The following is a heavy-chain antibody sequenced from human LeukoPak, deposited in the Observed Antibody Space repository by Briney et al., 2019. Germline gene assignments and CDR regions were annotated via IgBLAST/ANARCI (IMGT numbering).Heavy chain of an antibody. J-gene: IGHJ5*02. CDR3: HYYDSSGYYERSGWFDP. Sequence: ASVKVSCKASGYTFTSYYMHWVRQAPGQGLEWMGIINPSGGSTSYAQKFQGRVTITADESTSTAYMELSSLRSGDTAVYYCHYYDSSGYYERSGWFDPWGQGTLVTVSS. CDR1: GYTFTSYY. CDR2: INPSGGST. D-gene: IGHD3-22*01. V-gene: IGHV1-46*01.